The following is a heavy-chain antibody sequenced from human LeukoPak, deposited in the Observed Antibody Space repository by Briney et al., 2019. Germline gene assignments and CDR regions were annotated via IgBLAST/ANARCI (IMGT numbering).Heavy chain of an antibody. Sequence: PGGSLRLSCEASGFTFSGYWMHWVRQAPGKGLEWVSVISGSGGTTKYADSVKGRFTISRDNSKNTLYLQMNSLRAEDTAVYYCAKETDYDFWSGYSYHYGMDVWGQGTTVTVSS. V-gene: IGHV3-23*01. J-gene: IGHJ6*02. CDR2: ISGSGGTT. CDR1: GFTFSGYW. CDR3: AKETDYDFWSGYSYHYGMDV. D-gene: IGHD3-3*01.